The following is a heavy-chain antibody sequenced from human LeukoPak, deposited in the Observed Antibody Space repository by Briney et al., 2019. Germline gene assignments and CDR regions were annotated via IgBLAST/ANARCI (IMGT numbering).Heavy chain of an antibody. Sequence: GGSLRLSCAASGFTFSGYGMHWVRQAPGKGLEWVAVIWYDGSNKYYADSVKGRFTISRDNSKNTLYLQMNSLRAEDTAVYYCARDLGSYDYVWGSYRYINVRDYWGQGTLVTVSS. CDR2: IWYDGSNK. V-gene: IGHV3-33*01. CDR3: ARDLGSYDYVWGSYRYINVRDY. CDR1: GFTFSGYG. J-gene: IGHJ4*02. D-gene: IGHD3-16*02.